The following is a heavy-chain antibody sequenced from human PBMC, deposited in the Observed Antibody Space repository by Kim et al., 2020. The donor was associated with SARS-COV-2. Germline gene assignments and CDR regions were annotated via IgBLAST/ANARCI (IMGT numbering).Heavy chain of an antibody. CDR2: ISYDGNSK. CDR3: ARDWEYDSSVFPNAFDI. D-gene: IGHD3-22*01. CDR1: GFTFNAFA. V-gene: IGHV3-30*04. Sequence: GGSLRLSCAASGFTFNAFAMHWVRQAPGKGLEWVSFISYDGNSKDYADSVKGRFTISRDNFKNTLYLQMNSLRPEDTAVYYCARDWEYDSSVFPNAFDIWGRGKTGPVSS. J-gene: IGHJ3*02.